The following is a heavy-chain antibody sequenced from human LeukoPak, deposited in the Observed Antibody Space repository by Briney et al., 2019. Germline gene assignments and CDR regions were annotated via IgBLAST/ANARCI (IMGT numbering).Heavy chain of an antibody. CDR3: ARGEDSSGYGPYYFDY. V-gene: IGHV4-59*12. CDR1: GGSISSYY. D-gene: IGHD3-22*01. J-gene: IGHJ4*02. Sequence: SETLSLTCTVSGGSISSYYWSWIRQPPGKGLEWIGYIYYSGSTYYNPSLKSRVTISVDTSKNQFSLKLSSVTAADTAVYYCARGEDSSGYGPYYFDYWGQGTLVTVSS. CDR2: IYYSGST.